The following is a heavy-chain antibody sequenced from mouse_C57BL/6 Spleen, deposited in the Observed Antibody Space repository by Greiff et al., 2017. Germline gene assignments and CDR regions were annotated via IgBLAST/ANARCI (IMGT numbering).Heavy chain of an antibody. V-gene: IGHV8-12*01. J-gene: IGHJ3*01. CDR1: GFSLSTSGMG. D-gene: IGHD2-4*01. Sequence: QVTLKECGPGILQSSQTLSLTCSFSGFSLSTSGMGVSWIRQPSGKGLEWLAHIYWDADKRYNPSLKSRLTISKYTSKNQVFLKITSVDTADTATYYFAGPIYYDSAWFAYWGQGTLVTVSA. CDR2: IYWDADK. CDR3: AGPIYYDSAWFAY.